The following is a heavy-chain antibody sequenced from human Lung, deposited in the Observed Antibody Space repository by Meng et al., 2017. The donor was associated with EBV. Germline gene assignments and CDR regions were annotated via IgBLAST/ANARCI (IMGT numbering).Heavy chain of an antibody. D-gene: IGHD1-7*01. V-gene: IGHV4-4*02. CDR3: GRDQGRELINH. J-gene: IGHJ4*02. CDR1: GDSISSDIW. CDR2: VYHRGDT. Sequence: QVNLQEPGPGLVKPSGTLSLTRTVSGDSISSDIWWSWVRQPPGKGLEWIGEVYHRGDTNYNPSLKSRVDISVDKSKNQFYLSLFSVTAADTAVYYCGRDQGRELINHWGQGTLVTVSS.